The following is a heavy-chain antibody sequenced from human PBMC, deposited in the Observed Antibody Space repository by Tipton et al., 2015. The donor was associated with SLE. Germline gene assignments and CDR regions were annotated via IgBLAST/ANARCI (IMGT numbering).Heavy chain of an antibody. CDR2: ISISGST. Sequence: TLSLTCSVSSGSISSYYWGWIRQPPGKGLEWIGYISISGSTNYNPSLKSRVTRSVDTSKNQFSLKVTSVTAADTAVYYCARLSGDAFDIWGRGTMVTVSS. D-gene: IGHD1-26*01. CDR3: ARLSGDAFDI. J-gene: IGHJ3*02. V-gene: IGHV4-4*09. CDR1: SGSISSYY.